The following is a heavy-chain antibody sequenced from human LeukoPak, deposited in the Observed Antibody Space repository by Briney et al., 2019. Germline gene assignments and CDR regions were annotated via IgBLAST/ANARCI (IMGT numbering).Heavy chain of an antibody. D-gene: IGHD6-19*01. Sequence: SETLSLTCAVYGGSFSGYYWSWIRQHPGKGLEWMGYIFYSGSSDSNPSLKSRVTISVDTSKNQFSLKLTSVTAADTAVYYCARRYSNGWYFDYWGQGTLVTVSS. CDR3: ARRYSNGWYFDY. CDR2: IFYSGSS. CDR1: GGSFSGYY. J-gene: IGHJ4*02. V-gene: IGHV4-59*08.